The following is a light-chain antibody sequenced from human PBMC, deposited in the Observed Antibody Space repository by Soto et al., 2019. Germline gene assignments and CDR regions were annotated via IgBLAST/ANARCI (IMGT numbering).Light chain of an antibody. V-gene: IGKV3-20*01. CDR2: GVS. Sequence: EIVLTQSPGTLSLSPGERATLSCRASLTVTSSYLAWYQQRPGQAPRLLFYGVSTRATGIPDRFSGSGSGTDFTLTISRLEPEDFAVYYCQQYGSSPPTFGQGTEVEIK. CDR1: LTVTSSY. CDR3: QQYGSSPPT. J-gene: IGKJ1*01.